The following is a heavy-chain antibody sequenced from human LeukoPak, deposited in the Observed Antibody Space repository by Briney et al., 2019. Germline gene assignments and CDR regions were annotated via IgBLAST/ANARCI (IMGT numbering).Heavy chain of an antibody. CDR2: INHSGST. CDR1: GGSFSGYY. CDR3: VGEHLGVVVAARYAFDI. V-gene: IGHV4-34*01. J-gene: IGHJ3*02. Sequence: LETLSLTCAVYGGSFSGYYWSWIRQPPGKGLEWIGEINHSGSTNYNPSLKSRVTISVDTSKNQFSLKLSSVTAADTAVYYCVGEHLGVVVAARYAFDIWGQGTMVTVSS. D-gene: IGHD2-15*01.